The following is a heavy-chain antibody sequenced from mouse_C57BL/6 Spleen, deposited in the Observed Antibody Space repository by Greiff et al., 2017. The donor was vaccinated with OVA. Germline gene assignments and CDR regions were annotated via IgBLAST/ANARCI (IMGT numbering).Heavy chain of an antibody. CDR3: ARSDYDWFAY. J-gene: IGHJ3*01. Sequence: QVQLQQPGAELVRPGSSVKLSCTASGYTFTSYWMHWVKQRPIQGLEWIGNIDTSDSDTHYNQKVKDKATLTVYKSSSTAYMQLSSLTSKDSAVYYCARSDYDWFAYWGQGTLVTVSA. V-gene: IGHV1-52*01. D-gene: IGHD2-4*01. CDR2: IDTSDSDT. CDR1: GYTFTSYW.